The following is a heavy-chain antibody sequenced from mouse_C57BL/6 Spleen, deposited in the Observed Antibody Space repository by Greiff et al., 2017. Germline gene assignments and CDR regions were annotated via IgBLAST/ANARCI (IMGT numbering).Heavy chain of an antibody. CDR3: ARVGDYDDDGREVDY. CDR1: GYTFTSYW. D-gene: IGHD2-4*01. V-gene: IGHV1-61*01. J-gene: IGHJ2*01. CDR2: IYPSDSET. Sequence: VQLQQPGAELVRPGSSVKLSCKASGYTFTSYWMDWVKQRPGQGLEWIGNIYPSDSETHYNQKFKDKATLTVDKSSSTAYMQLSSLTSEDSAVYYCARVGDYDDDGREVDYWGQGTTLTVSS.